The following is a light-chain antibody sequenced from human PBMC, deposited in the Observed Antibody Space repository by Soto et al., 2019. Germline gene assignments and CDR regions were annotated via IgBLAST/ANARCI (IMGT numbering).Light chain of an antibody. CDR2: WAS. V-gene: IGKV4-1*01. Sequence: ETVMTQSPDSLAVSLGERATINCKSNESVFYSPNNKNYLAWYQQKQGQPPRLLIYWASTRESGVPDRFSGSGSGTDFTLTISSLQAEDVAVYYCQLYYRIPRTFGKGTKVDIK. CDR1: ESVFYSPNNKNY. CDR3: QLYYRIPRT. J-gene: IGKJ1*01.